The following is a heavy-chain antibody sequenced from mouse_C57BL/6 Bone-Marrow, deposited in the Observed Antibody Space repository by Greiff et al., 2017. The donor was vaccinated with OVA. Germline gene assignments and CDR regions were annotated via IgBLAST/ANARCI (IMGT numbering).Heavy chain of an antibody. Sequence: QVQLQQPGAELVRPGSSVKLSCKASGYTFTSYWMHWVKQRPIQGLEWIGNIDPSDSETNYNQKFKDKATLTVDKSSSTAYMQLSSLTSEDSAVYYCARSYTYFDYWGQGTTLTVSS. D-gene: IGHD2-12*01. CDR1: GYTFTSYW. V-gene: IGHV1-52*01. CDR3: ARSYTYFDY. CDR2: IDPSDSET. J-gene: IGHJ2*01.